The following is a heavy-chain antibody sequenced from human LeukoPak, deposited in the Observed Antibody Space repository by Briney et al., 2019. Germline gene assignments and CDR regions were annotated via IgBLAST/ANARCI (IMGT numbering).Heavy chain of an antibody. D-gene: IGHD2-2*01. CDR2: ISGSGGST. CDR3: ARRSISSTSYLDY. CDR1: GFTFSSYA. V-gene: IGHV3-23*01. J-gene: IGHJ4*02. Sequence: GGSLRLSCAASGFTFSSYAMSWVRQAPGKGLEWVSAISGSGGSTYYADSVKGRFTISRDNFKNTLYLQMNSLRAEDTAVYYCARRSISSTSYLDYWGQGTLVTVSS.